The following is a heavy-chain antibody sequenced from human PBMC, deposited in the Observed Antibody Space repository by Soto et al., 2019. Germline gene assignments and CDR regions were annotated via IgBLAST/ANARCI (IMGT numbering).Heavy chain of an antibody. Sequence: GASVKVSCKASGGTFSSYAISWVRQTPGQGLEWMGGIIPIFGTANYAQKFQGRVTITADESTSTAYMELSSLRSEDTAVYYCARDRGWWLVSDNWFDPWGQGTLVTVSS. J-gene: IGHJ5*02. CDR2: IIPIFGTA. D-gene: IGHD3-3*01. CDR1: GGTFSSYA. V-gene: IGHV1-69*13. CDR3: ARDRGWWLVSDNWFDP.